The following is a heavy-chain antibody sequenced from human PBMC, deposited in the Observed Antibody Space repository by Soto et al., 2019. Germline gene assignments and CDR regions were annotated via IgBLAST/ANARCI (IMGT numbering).Heavy chain of an antibody. D-gene: IGHD5-18*01. V-gene: IGHV1-18*01. CDR3: ARNLLRGYSYGYGTD. J-gene: IGHJ4*02. Sequence: ASVKVSCKASGYTFTSYGISWVRQAPGQGLEWMGWISAYNGNTNYAQKLQGRVTMTTDTSTSTAYMELRSLRSDDTAVYYCARNLLRGYSYGYGTDWGQGTLVTVSS. CDR1: GYTFTSYG. CDR2: ISAYNGNT.